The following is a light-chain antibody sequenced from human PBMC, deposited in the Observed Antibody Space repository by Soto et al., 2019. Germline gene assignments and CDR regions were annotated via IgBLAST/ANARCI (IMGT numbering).Light chain of an antibody. Sequence: QSVLTQPPSASGTPGQRVTISCSGSSSNIGSNTVNWYQHLPETAPKLLIYYNNQRPSGVPDRFSGSKSGTSASLAISGLQSEDEADYYCAAWDDSLNGPLFGGGTKLTVL. V-gene: IGLV1-44*01. CDR2: YNN. J-gene: IGLJ3*02. CDR3: AAWDDSLNGPL. CDR1: SSNIGSNT.